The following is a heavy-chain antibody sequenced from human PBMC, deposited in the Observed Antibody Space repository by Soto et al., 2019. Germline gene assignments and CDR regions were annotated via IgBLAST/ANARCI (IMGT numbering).Heavy chain of an antibody. CDR3: ARGVRFFRRSFDP. CDR2: INHNTNT. V-gene: IGHV4-34*01. J-gene: IGHJ5*02. CDR1: GGSFSDTY. Sequence: QVHLQQWGAGLLKPSETLSLTCAVYGGSFSDTYWNWFRQPPGKGLEWIGEINHNTNTIYNPSLTRRVTSSVNTSMNHLSLKLTPATAADTAVYYCARGVRFFRRSFDPWGQGTQVTISS. D-gene: IGHD3-3*01.